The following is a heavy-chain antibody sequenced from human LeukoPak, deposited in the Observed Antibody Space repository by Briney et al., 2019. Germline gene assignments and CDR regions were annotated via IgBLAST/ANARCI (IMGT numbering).Heavy chain of an antibody. D-gene: IGHD3-9*01. J-gene: IGHJ4*02. Sequence: ASLKVSCKASGYTFTSYYMHWVRQAPGQGLEWMGIINPSGGSTSYAQKFQGRVTMTRDMSTSTVYMELSSLRSEDTAVYYCARCPSRDFGFDYWGQGTLVTVSS. V-gene: IGHV1-46*01. CDR2: INPSGGST. CDR3: ARCPSRDFGFDY. CDR1: GYTFTSYY.